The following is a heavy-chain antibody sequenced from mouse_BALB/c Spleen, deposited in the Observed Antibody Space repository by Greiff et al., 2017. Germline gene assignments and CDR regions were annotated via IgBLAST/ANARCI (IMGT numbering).Heavy chain of an antibody. D-gene: IGHD1-1*01. V-gene: IGHV1-54*01. J-gene: IGHJ4*01. CDR2: INPGSGGI. CDR1: GYAFTNYL. CDR3: ARSSNYYGSTMDY. Sequence: VQLQQSGAELVRPGTSVKVSCMASGYAFTNYLIEWVKRGPGQGLEWIGVINPGSGGIYYNEKFKGKATLTADKSSTTAYMQLSSLTSDDSAVYFCARSSNYYGSTMDYWGQGTSVTVSS.